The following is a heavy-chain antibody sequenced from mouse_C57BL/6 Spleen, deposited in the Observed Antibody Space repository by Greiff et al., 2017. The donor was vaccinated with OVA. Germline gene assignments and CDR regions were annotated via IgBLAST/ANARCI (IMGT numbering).Heavy chain of an antibody. D-gene: IGHD1-1*02. V-gene: IGHV5-9-1*02. CDR2: ISSGGDYI. Sequence: EVKVVESGEGLVKPGGSLKLSCAASGFTFSSYAMSWVRQTPEKRLEWVAYISSGGDYIYYADTVKGRFTISRDNARNTLYLQMSSLKSEDTAMYYCTRDRGLSPFAYWGQGTLVTVSA. J-gene: IGHJ3*01. CDR1: GFTFSSYA. CDR3: TRDRGLSPFAY.